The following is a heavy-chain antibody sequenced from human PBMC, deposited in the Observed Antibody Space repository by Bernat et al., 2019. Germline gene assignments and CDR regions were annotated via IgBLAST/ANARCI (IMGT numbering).Heavy chain of an antibody. V-gene: IGHV3-53*04. CDR2: IYSGGST. CDR3: ARERHYDILTGYYNCMDV. Sequence: EVQLVESGGGLVQPGGSLRLSCAASGFTVSSNYMSWVRQAPGKGLEWVSVIYSGGSTYYADSVKGRFTISRHNSKNTLYLQMNSLRAEDTAVYYCARERHYDILTGYYNCMDVWGQGTTVTVSS. D-gene: IGHD3-9*01. J-gene: IGHJ6*02. CDR1: GFTVSSNY.